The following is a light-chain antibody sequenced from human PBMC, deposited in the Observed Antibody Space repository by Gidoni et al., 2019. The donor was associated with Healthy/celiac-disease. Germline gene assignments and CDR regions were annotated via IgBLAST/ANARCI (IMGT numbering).Light chain of an antibody. J-gene: IGKJ3*01. CDR1: QDISNY. Sequence: IWMTQSASSLSASVGDRVTITCQASQDISNYLNWYQQKPGKAPKLLIYDASNLEKGVPSRFSGSGSGTDFTLTISSLQPEDIATYYCQQYDSLPFTFGPGTKVDIK. V-gene: IGKV1-33*01. CDR3: QQYDSLPFT. CDR2: DAS.